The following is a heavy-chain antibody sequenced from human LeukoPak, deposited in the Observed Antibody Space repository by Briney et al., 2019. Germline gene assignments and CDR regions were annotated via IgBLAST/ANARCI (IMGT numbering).Heavy chain of an antibody. Sequence: GEPLKISCQGSGYIFTNYWIGWVRQMPGKGLEWMGIMSPADSFSKYSPSFQGQVTVSADNSITTAYLQWSSLKASDTAMYYCARRGSSWSVDYWGQGTLVTVSS. J-gene: IGHJ4*02. D-gene: IGHD6-13*01. CDR2: MSPADSFS. CDR3: ARRGSSWSVDY. V-gene: IGHV5-51*01. CDR1: GYIFTNYW.